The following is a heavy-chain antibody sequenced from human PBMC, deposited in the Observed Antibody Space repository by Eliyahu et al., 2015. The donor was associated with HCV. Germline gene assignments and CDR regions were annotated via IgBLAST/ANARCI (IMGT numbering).Heavy chain of an antibody. D-gene: IGHD3-22*01. Sequence: QVRLQQWGAGLLKPSETLSLTCAVYGGPFSGYYWRWIRQPPGKGLEWIGEINYSGGTNYNPSLKRRVTISVDTSKNQFSLKLSSVTAADTAVYYCARGIGESSGYYYQYNWFAPWGQGALVTVSS. CDR3: ARGIGESSGYYYQYNWFAP. V-gene: IGHV4-34*01. J-gene: IGHJ5*02. CDR2: INYSGGT. CDR1: GGPFSGYY.